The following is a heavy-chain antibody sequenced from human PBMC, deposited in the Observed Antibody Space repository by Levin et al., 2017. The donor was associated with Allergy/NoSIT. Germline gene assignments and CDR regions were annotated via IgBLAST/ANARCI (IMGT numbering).Heavy chain of an antibody. D-gene: IGHD2-15*01. CDR1: GYTFTSYA. Sequence: GESLKISCKASGYTFTSYAMNWVRQAPGQGLEWMGWINTNTGNPTYAQGFTGRFVFSLDTSVSTAYLQISSLKAEDTAVYYCARASSGGDDAFDIWGQGTMVTVSS. J-gene: IGHJ3*02. CDR2: INTNTGNP. CDR3: ARASSGGDDAFDI. V-gene: IGHV7-4-1*02.